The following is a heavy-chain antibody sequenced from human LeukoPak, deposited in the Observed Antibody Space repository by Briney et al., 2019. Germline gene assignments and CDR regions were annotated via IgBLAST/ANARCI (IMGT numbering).Heavy chain of an antibody. Sequence: QTGGSLRLSCAASGFTVSSKYMSWVRQAPGKGLEWVSVIYSGGSTYYADSVKGRFTISRNNSKNTLYLQMNSLRAEDTAVYYCARGGSTGYFDYWGQGTLVTVSS. CDR3: ARGGSTGYFDY. V-gene: IGHV3-53*01. J-gene: IGHJ4*02. CDR2: IYSGGST. CDR1: GFTVSSKY. D-gene: IGHD3-16*01.